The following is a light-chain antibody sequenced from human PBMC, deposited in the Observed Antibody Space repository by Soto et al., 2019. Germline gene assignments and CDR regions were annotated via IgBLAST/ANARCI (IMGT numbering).Light chain of an antibody. J-gene: IGKJ3*01. CDR3: QKYDSAPFI. Sequence: DVQMTQSPSSLYASVGDRVTITCRASRGVGNSLAWYQQKPGKVPTLLIYGASTWESGVPSRFSGSGSGTFFTLIINSLQPDDVATYYCQKYDSAPFIFGPGAKVNLK. V-gene: IGKV1-27*01. CDR2: GAS. CDR1: RGVGNS.